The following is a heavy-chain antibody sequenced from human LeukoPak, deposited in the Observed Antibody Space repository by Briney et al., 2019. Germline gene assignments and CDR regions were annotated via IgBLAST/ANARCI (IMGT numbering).Heavy chain of an antibody. CDR2: IRYDGSKT. CDR3: ARGGVVESRVDY. D-gene: IGHD1-26*01. Sequence: GGSLRLSCAASGFIFSNSGMHWFRQAPGRGLQWVALIRYDGSKTFYAESVKGRFTISRDNSKNTLYLQMKSLRVEDTAIYYCARGGVVESRVDYWGQGTLVTVSS. J-gene: IGHJ4*02. V-gene: IGHV3-30*02. CDR1: GFIFSNSG.